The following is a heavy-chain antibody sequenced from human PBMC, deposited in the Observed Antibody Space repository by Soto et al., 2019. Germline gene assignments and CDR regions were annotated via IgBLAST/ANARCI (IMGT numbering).Heavy chain of an antibody. CDR3: ATVHVLGGLPTHFDN. Sequence: EVHLLESGGGLVQPGGSLRLSCAASAFILRNSVMSWVRQAPGKGPEWVSTISSNGDHTWYADPVKGRFTIARDDSKNTLYLQMSSLSAEDAAIYYCATVHVLGGLPTHFDNWGQGTLVSVST. J-gene: IGHJ4*02. CDR2: ISSNGDHT. CDR1: AFILRNSV. D-gene: IGHD3-16*01. V-gene: IGHV3-23*01.